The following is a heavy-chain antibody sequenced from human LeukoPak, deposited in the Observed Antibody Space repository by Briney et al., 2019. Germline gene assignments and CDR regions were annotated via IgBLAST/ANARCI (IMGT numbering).Heavy chain of an antibody. J-gene: IGHJ4*02. CDR3: ARGRHYYDTSGYYFFDY. CDR1: GGSISSYY. Sequence: SETLSLTCTVSGGSISSYYWSWIRQPAGKGLEWIGRIYTSGSTNYNPSLKSRVTMSVDTSKNQFSLKLSSVTAADTAVYYCARGRHYYDTSGYYFFDYWGQGTLVTVSS. D-gene: IGHD3-22*01. CDR2: IYTSGST. V-gene: IGHV4-4*07.